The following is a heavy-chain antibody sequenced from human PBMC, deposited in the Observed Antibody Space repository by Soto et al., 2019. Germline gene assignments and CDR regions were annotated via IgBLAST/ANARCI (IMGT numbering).Heavy chain of an antibody. J-gene: IGHJ5*02. V-gene: IGHV4-34*01. D-gene: IGHD2-8*01. CDR1: GGSFSGYY. CDR2: INHSGST. CDR3: ARGGELMVYAIPRKSNWFDP. Sequence: SETLSLTCAVYGGSFSGYYWSWIRQPPGKGLEWIGEINHSGSTNYNPSLKSRVTISVDTSKNQFSLKLSSVTAADTAVYYCARGGELMVYAIPRKSNWFDPWGQGTLVTVSS.